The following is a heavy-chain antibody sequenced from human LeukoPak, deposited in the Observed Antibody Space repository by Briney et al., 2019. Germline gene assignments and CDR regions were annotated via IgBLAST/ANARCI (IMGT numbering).Heavy chain of an antibody. D-gene: IGHD5-18*01. CDR2: IYYSGST. Sequence: TSETLSLTCTVSGGSVSSGSYYWSWIRQPPGKGLEWIGYIYYSGSTNYNPSLKSRVTMSVDTSKNQFSLKLSSVTAADTAVYYCARGYSYGSFDYWGQGTLVTVSS. J-gene: IGHJ4*02. CDR1: GGSVSSGSYY. V-gene: IGHV4-61*01. CDR3: ARGYSYGSFDY.